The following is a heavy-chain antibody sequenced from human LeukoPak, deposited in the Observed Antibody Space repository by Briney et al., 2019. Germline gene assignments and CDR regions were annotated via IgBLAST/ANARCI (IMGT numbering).Heavy chain of an antibody. CDR2: IYYSGST. J-gene: IGHJ4*02. Sequence: SETLSPTCTVSGGSISSSSYYWRWIRQPPGKGLEWIGSIYYSGSTYYNPSLKSRVTISVDTSKNQFSLKLSSVTAADTAVYYCARGRRDYGSGSYYNDYWGQGTLVTVSS. CDR1: GGSISSSSYY. V-gene: IGHV4-39*01. CDR3: ARGRRDYGSGSYYNDY. D-gene: IGHD3-10*01.